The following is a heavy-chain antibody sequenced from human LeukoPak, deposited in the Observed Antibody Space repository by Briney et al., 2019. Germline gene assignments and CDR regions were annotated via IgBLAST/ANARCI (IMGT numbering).Heavy chain of an antibody. CDR1: GFTFTGYY. Sequence: ASVEVSCKASGFTFTGYYIHWVRQAPGQGLEWMGYINPHSGGTNSPQKFQGRVTMTTDTSISAAYMELSSLISDDTAMCYCVREGNELLSKNFDYWGQGTLVTVSS. J-gene: IGHJ4*02. CDR3: VREGNELLSKNFDY. V-gene: IGHV1-2*02. CDR2: INPHSGGT. D-gene: IGHD2-21*02.